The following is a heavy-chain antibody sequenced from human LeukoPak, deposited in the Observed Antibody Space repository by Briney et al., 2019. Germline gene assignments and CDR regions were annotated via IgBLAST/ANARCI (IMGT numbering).Heavy chain of an antibody. Sequence: GGTLRLSCAASGFTFSSYGMSWVRQAPRKGLEWVSAISGSGGSTYYEDSVKGRFTISRDNSKNTLYLQMNSLRAEDTDVYYCAKGTYDSSGYDAFDIWGQGTMVTVSS. CDR3: AKGTYDSSGYDAFDI. V-gene: IGHV3-23*01. CDR1: GFTFSSYG. CDR2: ISGSGGST. D-gene: IGHD3-22*01. J-gene: IGHJ3*02.